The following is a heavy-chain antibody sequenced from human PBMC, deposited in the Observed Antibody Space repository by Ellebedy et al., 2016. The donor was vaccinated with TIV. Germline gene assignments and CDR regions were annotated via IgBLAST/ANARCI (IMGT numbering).Heavy chain of an antibody. Sequence: GSLRLSCTVSADSISSNSYYWGWIRQPPGKGLEWIGSIHYTGTTYHNPSLTSRVTIAIDTSKNQFSLRLNSVSAADTAVYYCARLPIVAVGYEEPVWGQGALVTVSS. V-gene: IGHV4-39*07. D-gene: IGHD6-13*01. CDR2: IHYTGTT. CDR1: ADSISSNSYY. J-gene: IGHJ4*02. CDR3: ARLPIVAVGYEEPV.